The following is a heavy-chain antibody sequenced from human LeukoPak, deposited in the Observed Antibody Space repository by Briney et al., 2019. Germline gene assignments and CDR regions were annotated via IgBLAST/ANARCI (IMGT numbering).Heavy chain of an antibody. D-gene: IGHD7-27*01. V-gene: IGHV3-23*01. J-gene: IGHJ6*04. Sequence: GSLRLSCAASGFTFSSYAMSWVRQAPGKGPEWVSVISHNGGTTSHTDSVKGRFTISRGNSKNTLYLQMNSLRAEDTAIYYCVQDTWGPMDVWGKGTTVIVSP. CDR3: VQDTWGPMDV. CDR2: ISHNGGTT. CDR1: GFTFSSYA.